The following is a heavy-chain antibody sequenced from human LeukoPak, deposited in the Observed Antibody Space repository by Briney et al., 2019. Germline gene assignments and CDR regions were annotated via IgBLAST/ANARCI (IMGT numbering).Heavy chain of an antibody. V-gene: IGHV4-34*01. CDR2: INHSGST. CDR3: ARRGIVVVPAFDP. CDR1: GGSFSGYY. Sequence: SETLSLTCAVYGGSFSGYYWSWIRQPPGKGLEWIGEINHSGSTNYNPSLKSRVTISVDTSKNQFSLKLSSVTAADTAVYYCARRGIVVVPAFDPWGQGTLVTVSS. J-gene: IGHJ5*02. D-gene: IGHD2-2*01.